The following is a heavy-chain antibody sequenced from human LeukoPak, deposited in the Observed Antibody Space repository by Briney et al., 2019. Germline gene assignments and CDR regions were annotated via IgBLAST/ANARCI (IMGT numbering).Heavy chain of an antibody. V-gene: IGHV4-59*11. D-gene: IGHD3-10*02. CDR2: IHSSGRT. CDR3: ARAVLMETTMFIGD. CDR1: GDSMNSHY. Sequence: PSETPSLTCDVSGDSMNSHYWSWIRQPPGKGLECVGYIHSSGRTNQNPSLKSRVTLSVDTSKNQFSLTLNSVTAADTAVYYCARAVLMETTMFIGDWGQGTLVTVSS. J-gene: IGHJ4*02.